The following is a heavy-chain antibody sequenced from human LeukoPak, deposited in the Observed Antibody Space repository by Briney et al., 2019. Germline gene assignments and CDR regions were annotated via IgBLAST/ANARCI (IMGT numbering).Heavy chain of an antibody. CDR3: ASGNCGDHYDF. V-gene: IGHV4-59*08. CDR1: GGSISTYH. CDR2: IYYSGST. J-gene: IGHJ4*02. Sequence: SETLSLTCTVSGGSISTYHWSWIRQPPGKGLEWIGYIYYSGSTNYNPSLKSRVTMSVDTSKNQFSLKLSSVSAADTAVYYCASGNCGDHYDFWGRGTLATVSS. D-gene: IGHD3/OR15-3a*01.